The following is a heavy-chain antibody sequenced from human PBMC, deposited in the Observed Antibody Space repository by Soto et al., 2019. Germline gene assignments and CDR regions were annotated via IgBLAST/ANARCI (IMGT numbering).Heavy chain of an antibody. J-gene: IGHJ6*02. CDR2: ISGSGGST. D-gene: IGHD2-2*01. Sequence: PGGSLRLSCAASGFTFSSYAMSWVRQAPGKGLEWVSAISGSGGSTYYADSVKGRFTISRDNSKNTLYLQMNSLRAEDTAVYYCAKVVDCSSTSCYGGPYYGMDVWGQGTTVTVSS. V-gene: IGHV3-23*01. CDR1: GFTFSSYA. CDR3: AKVVDCSSTSCYGGPYYGMDV.